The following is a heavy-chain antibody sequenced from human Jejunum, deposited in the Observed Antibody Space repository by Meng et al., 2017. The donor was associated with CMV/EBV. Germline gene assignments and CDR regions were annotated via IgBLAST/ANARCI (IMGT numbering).Heavy chain of an antibody. CDR1: GCAVSNNY. CDR3: ARDSVDTATYGACDV. D-gene: IGHD5-18*01. J-gene: IGHJ3*01. Sequence: GCAVSNNYMSWVRQAPGKGLEWVSVIYSGGSIYYADSVKGRFTLSRDTAKNTVSLQMDRLRVEDTAVYYCARDSVDTATYGACDVWGRGTMVTVSS. CDR2: IYSGGSI. V-gene: IGHV3-66*02.